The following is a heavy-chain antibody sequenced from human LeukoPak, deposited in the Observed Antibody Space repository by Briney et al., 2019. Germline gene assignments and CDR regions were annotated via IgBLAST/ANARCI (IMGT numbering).Heavy chain of an antibody. V-gene: IGHV4-59*12. J-gene: IGHJ4*02. CDR3: SGDSYYYDSSGLPFPR. Sequence: SETLSLTCTVSGGSISSYYWSWIRQPPGKGLEWIGYIYYSGSTNYNPSLKSRVTISVDTSKNQFSLKLSSVTAADTAVYYCSGDSYYYDSSGLPFPRWGQGTLVTVSS. CDR1: GGSISSYY. D-gene: IGHD3-22*01. CDR2: IYYSGST.